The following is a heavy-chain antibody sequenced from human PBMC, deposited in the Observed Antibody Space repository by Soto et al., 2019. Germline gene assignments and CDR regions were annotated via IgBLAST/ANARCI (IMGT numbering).Heavy chain of an antibody. J-gene: IGHJ5*02. CDR1: GGSISSGGYS. Sequence: SETLSLTCAVSGGSISSGGYSWSWIRQPPGKGLEWIGYIYHSGRTFYNPSLKSRVTISLDRSKNQFTLKLSSVTAADTAVYYCARAIHYYGSGSYYNPFDPWGQGTLVTVSS. CDR2: IYHSGRT. CDR3: ARAIHYYGSGSYYNPFDP. V-gene: IGHV4-30-2*01. D-gene: IGHD3-10*01.